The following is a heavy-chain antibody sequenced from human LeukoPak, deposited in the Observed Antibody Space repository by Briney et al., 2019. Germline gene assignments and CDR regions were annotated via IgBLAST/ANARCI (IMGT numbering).Heavy chain of an antibody. J-gene: IGHJ5*02. D-gene: IGHD3-3*01. CDR2: IHWNGTSI. CDR1: GFTFDDDD. Sequence: RPGGSLRLSCAASGFTFDDDDTTWVRQVPGKGLEWVSAIHWNGTSIGYADSVKGRFTISRDNAKNSVYLQMNSLRPEDTAFYYCARLLRFYDFSFDPWGQGTLVTVSS. CDR3: ARLLRFYDFSFDP. V-gene: IGHV3-20*04.